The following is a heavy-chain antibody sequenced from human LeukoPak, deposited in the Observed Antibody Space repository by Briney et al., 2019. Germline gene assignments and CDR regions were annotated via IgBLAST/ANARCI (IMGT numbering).Heavy chain of an antibody. CDR3: AKVGGGYQLLYDYFDY. V-gene: IGHV3-23*01. Sequence: GGSLRLSCAASGFTFSSYAMSWVRQAPGKGLEWVSAISGSGGSTYYTDSVKGRFTISRDNSKNTLYLQMNSLRAEDTAVYYCAKVGGGYQLLYDYFDYWGQGTLVTVSS. D-gene: IGHD2-2*02. CDR2: ISGSGGST. CDR1: GFTFSSYA. J-gene: IGHJ4*02.